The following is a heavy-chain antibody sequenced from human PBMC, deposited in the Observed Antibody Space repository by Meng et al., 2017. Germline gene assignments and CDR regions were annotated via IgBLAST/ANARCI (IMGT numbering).Heavy chain of an antibody. J-gene: IGHJ4*02. D-gene: IGHD6-13*01. CDR1: VYTFAAYW. V-gene: IGHV1-2*06. CDR2: IDPNNDHT. Sequence: VQVVQSGPEVKKPGASVKLSCKPSVYTFAAYWIHWLRQAPGQGLEWMGRIDPNNDHTQYAQNFQGRVTMTSDTSISTVYMELNGLRSDDTAVYYCARDEDISAAGKLFGDYWGQGTLVTVSS. CDR3: ARDEDISAAGKLFGDY.